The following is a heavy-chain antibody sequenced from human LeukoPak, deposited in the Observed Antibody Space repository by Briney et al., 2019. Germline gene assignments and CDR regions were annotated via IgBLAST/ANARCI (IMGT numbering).Heavy chain of an antibody. D-gene: IGHD2-8*01. CDR2: IIPIFGTA. V-gene: IGHV1-69*13. J-gene: IGHJ4*02. Sequence: ASVKVSCKASGGTFSSYAISWVRQAPAQGLEWMGGIIPIFGTANYAQKFQGRVTITADESTSTAYMELSSLRSEDTAVYYCARDIGMLYDYWGQGTLVTVSS. CDR3: ARDIGMLYDY. CDR1: GGTFSSYA.